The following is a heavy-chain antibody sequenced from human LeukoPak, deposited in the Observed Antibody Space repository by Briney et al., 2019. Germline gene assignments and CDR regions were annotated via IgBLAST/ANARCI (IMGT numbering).Heavy chain of an antibody. CDR2: IKQDGSDK. D-gene: IGHD6-13*01. J-gene: IGHJ4*02. CDR1: GFTFSSYW. V-gene: IGHV3-7*01. Sequence: PGGSLRLSCEVSGFTFSSYWMNWVRQAPGKGLEWVANIKQDGSDKYYVDSVKGRFTISRDNAKNSLCLQMNSLRAEDTAVYYCAIIPRAAAGPSARSPFHYWGQGTLVTVSS. CDR3: AIIPRAAAGPSARSPFHY.